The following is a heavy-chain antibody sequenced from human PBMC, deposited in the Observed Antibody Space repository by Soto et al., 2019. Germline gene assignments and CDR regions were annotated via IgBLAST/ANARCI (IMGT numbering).Heavy chain of an antibody. Sequence: EVRLVESGGGLVQPGGSLRLSCAAFGFTVSSNYMTWVRLAPGKGLEWVSLVYSGGATHYAASVKCRFTISTHSSQNTLFLQMNSLRTEDTATYYCVRGRYGSEIHWGQGTKVTVSS. J-gene: IGHJ4*02. V-gene: IGHV3-53*04. CDR1: GFTVSSNY. D-gene: IGHD3-10*01. CDR2: VYSGGAT. CDR3: VRGRYGSEIH.